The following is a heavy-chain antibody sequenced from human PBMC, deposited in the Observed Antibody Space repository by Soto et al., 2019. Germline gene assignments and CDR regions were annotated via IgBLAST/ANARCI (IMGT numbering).Heavy chain of an antibody. CDR3: AKGGHIDF. J-gene: IGHJ4*02. V-gene: IGHV3-7*03. D-gene: IGHD3-16*01. CDR2: IKPDGSAT. Sequence: EVQLVESGGGLVQPGGSLRLSCAVSGFTFGSYWMNWVRLIPGKGLEWVAYIKPDGSATYYVDSVKGRFTISRDNAKTSLYLQMNSLRAEDTAVYYCAKGGHIDFCGQGTLVTVSS. CDR1: GFTFGSYW.